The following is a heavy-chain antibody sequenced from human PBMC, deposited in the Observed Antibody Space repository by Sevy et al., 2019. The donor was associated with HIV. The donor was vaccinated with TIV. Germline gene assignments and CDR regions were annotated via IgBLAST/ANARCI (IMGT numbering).Heavy chain of an antibody. CDR2: IYYSGST. V-gene: IGHV4-59*01. Sequence: SETLSLTCTVSGGSISSYYWSWIRQPPGKGLEWIGYIYYSGSTNYNPSLKSRVTISVDTSKNQFSLKLSSVTAADPAVYYCARVKGYGEGAFDIWGQGTMVTVSS. CDR3: ARVKGYGEGAFDI. J-gene: IGHJ3*02. CDR1: GGSISSYY. D-gene: IGHD3-10*01.